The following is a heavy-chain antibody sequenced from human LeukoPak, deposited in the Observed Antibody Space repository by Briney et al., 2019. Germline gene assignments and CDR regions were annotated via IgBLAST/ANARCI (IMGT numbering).Heavy chain of an antibody. J-gene: IGHJ5*02. CDR2: IIPILGIA. V-gene: IGHV1-69*02. CDR3: ARVYGDYGWFDP. D-gene: IGHD4-17*01. Sequence: SVKVSCKASGGTFSSYTISWVRQAPGQGLEWMGWIIPILGIANYAQKFQGRVTITADKSTSTAYMELSSLRSEDTAVYYCARVYGDYGWFDPWGQGTLVTVSS. CDR1: GGTFSSYT.